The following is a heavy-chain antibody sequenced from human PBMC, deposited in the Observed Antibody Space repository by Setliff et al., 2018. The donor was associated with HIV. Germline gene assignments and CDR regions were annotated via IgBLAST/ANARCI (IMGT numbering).Heavy chain of an antibody. V-gene: IGHV4-34*01. CDR2: INHSGRT. CDR1: GGSFNGYS. Sequence: LSLTCAVYGGSFNGYSWTWIRQPPGKGLEWIGGINHSGRTNYNPSLESRVTTSVDTSKKQFSLRLTSVTAADTAVYYCARGVRDNSGWSSYYFDYWGQGTLVTVSS. D-gene: IGHD6-19*01. CDR3: ARGVRDNSGWSSYYFDY. J-gene: IGHJ4*02.